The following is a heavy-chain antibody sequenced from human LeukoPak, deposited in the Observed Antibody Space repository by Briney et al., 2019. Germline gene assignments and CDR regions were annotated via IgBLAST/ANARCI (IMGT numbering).Heavy chain of an antibody. CDR3: ARYPLSYTSNGHYYFDY. J-gene: IGHJ4*02. V-gene: IGHV1-18*01. D-gene: IGHD3-16*01. Sequence: ASVKVSCKASGCTFTSYGVSWLRQAPGQGLEWMGWISDSNGNTNYAQKLQGRVTMTTDTSTSTAYMEVRSLRSDDTAVYYCARYPLSYTSNGHYYFDYWGQGTLLTVSS. CDR2: ISDSNGNT. CDR1: GCTFTSYG.